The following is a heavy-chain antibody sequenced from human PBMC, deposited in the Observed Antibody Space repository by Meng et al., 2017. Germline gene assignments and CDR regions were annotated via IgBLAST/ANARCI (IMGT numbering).Heavy chain of an antibody. CDR3: ARVGTTDAF. CDR2: IIPIFGTA. J-gene: IGHJ4*02. CDR1: GGNFSSYA. V-gene: IGHV1-69*06. Sequence: QGRLVEAGAEGKKPGSSVKGSCKASGGNFSSYAISWVRQAPGQGLEWMGGIIPIFGTANYAQKFQGRVTITADKSTSTAYMELSSLRSEDTAVYYCARVGTTDAFWGQGTLVTVSS. D-gene: IGHD2-2*01.